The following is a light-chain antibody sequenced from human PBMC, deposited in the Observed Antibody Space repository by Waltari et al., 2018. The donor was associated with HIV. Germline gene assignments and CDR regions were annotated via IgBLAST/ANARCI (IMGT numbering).Light chain of an antibody. Sequence: YELTQAPSVSVSPGQTARITRPGAALPKQYAYWYQQKPGQAPMLVIYKDSERPSGIPERFSGSSSGTTVTLTISGVQAEDEADYYCQSADSSGTVVFGGGTKLTVL. CDR2: KDS. CDR3: QSADSSGTVV. V-gene: IGLV3-25*03. J-gene: IGLJ2*01. CDR1: ALPKQY.